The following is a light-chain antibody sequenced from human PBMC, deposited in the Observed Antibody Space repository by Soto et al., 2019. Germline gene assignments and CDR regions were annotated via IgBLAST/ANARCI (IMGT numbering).Light chain of an antibody. CDR1: SSDVGGYNY. CDR2: AVS. Sequence: QSALTQPRSVSGSPGQSVTISCTGTSSDVGGYNYVSWYQQHPGKAHKLMISAVSKRPSGVPDRFSGSTSGNTASLTISGLQAEDEEAYYCCSYAGSYTWVVGGGTKVTVL. J-gene: IGLJ3*02. CDR3: CSYAGSYTWV. V-gene: IGLV2-11*01.